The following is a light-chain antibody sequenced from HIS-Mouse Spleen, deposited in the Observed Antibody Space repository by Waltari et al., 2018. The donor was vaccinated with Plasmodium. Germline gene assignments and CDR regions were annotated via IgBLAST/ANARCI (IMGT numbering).Light chain of an antibody. CDR1: ALPKQY. CDR3: QSADSSGTYRV. Sequence: SYELTQPPSVSVSPGQTARIPCSGDALPKQYAYWYQQKPGQAPVLVIYKDSERPSGIPERFSGSSSGTIVTLTISGVQAEDEADYYCQSADSSGTYRVFGGGTKLTVL. CDR2: KDS. V-gene: IGLV3-25*03. J-gene: IGLJ2*01.